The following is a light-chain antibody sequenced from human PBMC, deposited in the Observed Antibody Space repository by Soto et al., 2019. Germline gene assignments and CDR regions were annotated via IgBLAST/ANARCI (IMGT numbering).Light chain of an antibody. V-gene: IGLV2-14*01. CDR2: EVS. J-gene: IGLJ1*01. CDR1: SSDVGGYNY. Sequence: QSVLTQPASVSGSPGQSITISCTGTSSDVGGYNYVSWYQQHPGKAPNLLIYEVSNRPSGVSNRFSGSKSGNTASLTISGLQPEDEADYYCSSYTSSNTLYVFGTGTKVTVL. CDR3: SSYTSSNTLYV.